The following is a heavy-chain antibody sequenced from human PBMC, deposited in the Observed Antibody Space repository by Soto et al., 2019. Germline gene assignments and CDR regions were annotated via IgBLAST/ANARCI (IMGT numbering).Heavy chain of an antibody. CDR1: GGSFSGYY. Sequence: SETLSLTCAVYGGSFSGYYWSWIRQPPGKRLEWIGEINHSGSTNYNPSLKSRVTISVDTSKNQFSLKLSSVTAADTAVYYCARGGKVLRYFDWLSQGYFDYWGQGXLVTVSS. CDR3: ARGGKVLRYFDWLSQGYFDY. CDR2: INHSGST. V-gene: IGHV4-34*01. J-gene: IGHJ4*02. D-gene: IGHD3-9*01.